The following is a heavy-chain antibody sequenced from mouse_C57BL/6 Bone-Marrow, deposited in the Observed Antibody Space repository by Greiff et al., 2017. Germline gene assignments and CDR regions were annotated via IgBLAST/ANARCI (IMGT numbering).Heavy chain of an antibody. J-gene: IGHJ4*01. CDR2: IHPNSGST. Sequence: QVHVKQPGAELVKPGASVKLSCKASGYTFTSYWMHCVKQRPGQGLEWIGMIHPNSGSTNYNEKFKSKATLTVDKSSSTAYMQLSSLASEDSVVYYCARDGGMDYWGQGTSVTVSS. CDR3: ARDGGMDY. V-gene: IGHV1-64*01. CDR1: GYTFTSYW.